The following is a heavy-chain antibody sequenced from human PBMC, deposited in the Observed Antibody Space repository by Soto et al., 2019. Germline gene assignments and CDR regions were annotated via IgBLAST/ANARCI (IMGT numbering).Heavy chain of an antibody. J-gene: IGHJ6*02. V-gene: IGHV3-30-3*01. CDR2: ISYDGSNK. D-gene: IGHD6-19*01. CDR1: GFTFSSYA. CDR3: ARVPHPGIAVAGPAPNLMGV. Sequence: GGSLRLSCAASGFTFSSYAMHWVRQAPGKGLEWVAVISYDGSNKYYADSVKGRFTISRDNSKNTQYLQMNSLRAEDTAVYYCARVPHPGIAVAGPAPNLMGVWGQGPTVTVSS.